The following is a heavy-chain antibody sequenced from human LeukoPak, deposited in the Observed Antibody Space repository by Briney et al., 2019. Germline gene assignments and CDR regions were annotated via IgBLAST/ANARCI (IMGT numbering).Heavy chain of an antibody. CDR2: IRSSGTNI. J-gene: IGHJ4*02. Sequence: PGGSLRLSCVASGFTFSDYYMSWIRQAPGKGLEWVSYIRSSGTNIHYADSVKGRFTISRDNAKNSLYLQMNSLRAEDTAVYYCARDRGAVTDVFDYWGQGTLVTVSS. V-gene: IGHV3-11*04. CDR1: GFTFSDYY. D-gene: IGHD6-19*01. CDR3: ARDRGAVTDVFDY.